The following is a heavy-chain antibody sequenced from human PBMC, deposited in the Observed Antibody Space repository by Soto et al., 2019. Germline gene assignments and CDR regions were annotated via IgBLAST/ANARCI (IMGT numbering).Heavy chain of an antibody. D-gene: IGHD3-16*02. J-gene: IGHJ3*02. Sequence: SIQVSCRASRYTFTSYYMHWVRQAPGQGLEGRGIINPSGGSTSYPLKVQGGATMTTDAATSTLYLDMSSLRSEDTAVYYCARIDDYVWGSYRYTGNRAFDRWGEAKMVTV. V-gene: IGHV1-46*01. CDR1: RYTFTSYY. CDR3: ARIDDYVWGSYRYTGNRAFDR. CDR2: INPSGGST.